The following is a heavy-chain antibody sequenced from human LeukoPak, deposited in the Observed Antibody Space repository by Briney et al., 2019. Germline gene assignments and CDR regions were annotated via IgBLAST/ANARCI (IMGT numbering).Heavy chain of an antibody. D-gene: IGHD7-27*01. V-gene: IGHV3-15*01. CDR2: IKSKTDGETT. Sequence: GGSLRLSCAASGFTFSKAWITWVRQAPGKGLEWVGRIKSKTDGETTDYAAPVKGRFTISRDDSKNTLHLQMNSLKTEDTAVYYCIFLGVSGDDFWGQGTLVTVSS. J-gene: IGHJ4*02. CDR1: GFTFSKAW. CDR3: IFLGVSGDDF.